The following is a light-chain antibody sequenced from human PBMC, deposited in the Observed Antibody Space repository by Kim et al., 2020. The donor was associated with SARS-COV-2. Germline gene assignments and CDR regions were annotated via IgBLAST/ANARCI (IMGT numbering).Light chain of an antibody. Sequence: QSALTQPASVSGSPGQSITISCTGTRSDVGGYNYVSWYQQHPGKAPKLIFYDVSNRPSGVSNRFSGSKSGNTASLTISGLQAEDEADYYCTSYTSSGTRVFGGGTQLTVL. V-gene: IGLV2-14*03. J-gene: IGLJ2*01. CDR2: DVS. CDR3: TSYTSSGTRV. CDR1: RSDVGGYNY.